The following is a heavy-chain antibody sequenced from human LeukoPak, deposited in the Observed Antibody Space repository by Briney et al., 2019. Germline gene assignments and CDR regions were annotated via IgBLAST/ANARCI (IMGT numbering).Heavy chain of an antibody. Sequence: PSQTLSLTCTVSGGSISSGGYYWSWIRQHPGKGLEWIGCIYYSGSTYYNPSLKSRVTISVDTSKNQFSLKLSSVTAADTAVYYCARAIPLDIVVVPGSWFDPWGQGTLVTVSS. CDR2: IYYSGST. D-gene: IGHD2-2*01. CDR1: GGSISSGGYY. V-gene: IGHV4-31*03. CDR3: ARAIPLDIVVVPGSWFDP. J-gene: IGHJ5*02.